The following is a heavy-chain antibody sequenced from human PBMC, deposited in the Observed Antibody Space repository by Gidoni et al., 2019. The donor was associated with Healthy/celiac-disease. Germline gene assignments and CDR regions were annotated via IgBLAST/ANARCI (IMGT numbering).Heavy chain of an antibody. D-gene: IGHD5-12*01. CDR2: IRSKAYGGTT. Sequence: EVQLVESGGGLVQPGRALTLSCTAAGSPCGDYDMGWVRQDPGKGLGWVGFIRSKAYGGTTEYAASVKGRFTISRDDSKSIAYLQMNSLKTEDTAVYYCTRGIVATITTYWGQGTLVTVSS. V-gene: IGHV3-49*04. J-gene: IGHJ4*02. CDR3: TRGIVATITTY. CDR1: GSPCGDYD.